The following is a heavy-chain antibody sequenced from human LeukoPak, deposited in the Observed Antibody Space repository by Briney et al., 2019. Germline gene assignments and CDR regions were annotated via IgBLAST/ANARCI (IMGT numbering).Heavy chain of an antibody. Sequence: SETLSLTCAVFGGSFSSYFWSWIRQSPGKGLEWIGEINHSGSTNYNPSLKSRVTISVDTSKNQFSLKLSSVTAADTAVYYCARAVHYYDSSGYYRFYFDYWGQGTLVTVSS. V-gene: IGHV4-34*01. D-gene: IGHD3-22*01. J-gene: IGHJ4*02. CDR2: INHSGST. CDR1: GGSFSSYF. CDR3: ARAVHYYDSSGYYRFYFDY.